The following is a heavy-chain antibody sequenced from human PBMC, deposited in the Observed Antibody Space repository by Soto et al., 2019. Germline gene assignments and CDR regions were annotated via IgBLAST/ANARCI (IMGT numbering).Heavy chain of an antibody. D-gene: IGHD6-13*01. J-gene: IGHJ1*01. V-gene: IGHV6-1*01. CDR3: ATSPLYSSRSHEYFQH. Sequence: HSQTLSLTCAISGDSVSSNSAAWNWIRQSPSRGLEWLGRTYYRSKWYNDYAVSVKSRITINPDTSKNQFSLQLNSVTPEDTAVYYCATSPLYSSRSHEYFQHWGQGTLVTVSS. CDR1: GDSVSSNSAA. CDR2: TYYRSKWYN.